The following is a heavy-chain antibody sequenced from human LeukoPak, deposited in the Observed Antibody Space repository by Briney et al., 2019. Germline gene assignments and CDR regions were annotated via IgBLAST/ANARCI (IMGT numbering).Heavy chain of an antibody. Sequence: GRSLRLSCAASGFTFDDYAMHWVRQAPGKGLEWVSGISWNSGSIGYADSVKGRFTISRDNAKNSLYLQMNSLRAEDTALYYCEKSMDSSGYDYWGQGTLVTVSS. CDR3: EKSMDSSGYDY. CDR2: ISWNSGSI. CDR1: GFTFDDYA. D-gene: IGHD3-22*01. V-gene: IGHV3-9*01. J-gene: IGHJ4*02.